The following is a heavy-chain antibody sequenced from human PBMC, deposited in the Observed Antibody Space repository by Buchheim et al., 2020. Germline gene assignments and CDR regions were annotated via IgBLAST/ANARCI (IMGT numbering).Heavy chain of an antibody. CDR1: GYTFTGYY. D-gene: IGHD3-22*01. J-gene: IGHJ4*02. CDR2: INPNSGGT. CDR3: ARDLEYYDSSGYYYSGFDY. V-gene: IGHV1-2*02. Sequence: QVQLVQSGAEVKKPGASVKVSCKASGYTFTGYYMHWVRQAPGQGLEWMGWINPNSGGTNYAQKFQGRVTMTRATSISPAYMELSRLRSDDTAVYYCARDLEYYDSSGYYYSGFDYWGQGTL.